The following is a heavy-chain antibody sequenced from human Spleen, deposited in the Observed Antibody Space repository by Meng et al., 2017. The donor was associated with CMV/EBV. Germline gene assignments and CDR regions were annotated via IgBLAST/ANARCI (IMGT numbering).Heavy chain of an antibody. CDR2: ISAYNGNT. J-gene: IGHJ6*02. CDR3: ASLHSGGYCGSTSCYGMDV. V-gene: IGHV1-18*01. D-gene: IGHD2-2*01. CDR1: GYTFTSYG. Sequence: ASVKVSCKASGYTFTSYGISWVRQAPGQGLEWMGWISAYNGNTNYAQKLQGRVTMTTDTSTSTVYMELSSLRSDDTAVYYCASLHSGGYCGSTSCYGMDVWGQGTTVTVSS.